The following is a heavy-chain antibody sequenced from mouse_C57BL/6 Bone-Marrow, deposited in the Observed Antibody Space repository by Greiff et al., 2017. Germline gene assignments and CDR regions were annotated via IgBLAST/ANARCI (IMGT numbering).Heavy chain of an antibody. V-gene: IGHV1-55*01. Sequence: QVQLKQPGAELVKPGASVKMSCKASGYTFTSYWITWVKQRPGQGLEWIGDIYPGSGSTNYNEKFKSKATLTVDTSSSTAYMQLSSLPSEDSAVYYCARRDYYGSSYGYAMDYWGQGTSVTVSS. J-gene: IGHJ4*01. CDR3: ARRDYYGSSYGYAMDY. CDR2: IYPGSGST. CDR1: GYTFTSYW. D-gene: IGHD1-1*01.